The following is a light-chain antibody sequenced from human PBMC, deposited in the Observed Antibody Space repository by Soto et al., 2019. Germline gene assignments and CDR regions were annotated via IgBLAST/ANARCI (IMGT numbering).Light chain of an antibody. Sequence: QPVLTQPSSLSASPGASASLTCTLRSGINVATYRIYWYQQKPGSPPQFLLRYKSDSHKQQGSGVPSRFSGSKDASANAGILLISGLQSEDEADYYCSIWHSNTWVFGGGTKLTVL. CDR2: YKSDSHK. J-gene: IGLJ3*02. CDR3: SIWHSNTWV. V-gene: IGLV5-45*03. CDR1: SGINVATYR.